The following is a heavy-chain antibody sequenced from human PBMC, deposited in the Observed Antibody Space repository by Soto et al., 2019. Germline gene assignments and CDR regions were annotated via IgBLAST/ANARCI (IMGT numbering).Heavy chain of an antibody. CDR2: IWYDGSIK. CDR1: GFSFREYG. V-gene: IGHV3-33*01. CDR3: ARADCGGQCPCDY. J-gene: IGHJ4*02. Sequence: HPGGSLRLSCAASGFSFREYGLHWVRQAAGKGLEWVAGIWYDGSIKTYEESVKGRFTISRDNARNMLFLEMNSLRPEDTAVYYCARADCGGQCPCDYWGEGTLVTVSS. D-gene: IGHD2-21*01.